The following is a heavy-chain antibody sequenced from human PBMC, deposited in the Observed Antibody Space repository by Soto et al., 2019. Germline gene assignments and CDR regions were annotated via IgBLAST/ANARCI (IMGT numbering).Heavy chain of an antibody. Sequence: ASVKVSCKASGYTFTSYAMHWVRQAPGQRLEWMGWVNAGNGNTKYSQKFQGRVTITRDTSASTAYMELSSLRSEDTAVYYCASSYYGSGNPKDYYYGMDVWGQGTTVTVSS. V-gene: IGHV1-3*01. D-gene: IGHD3-10*01. CDR2: VNAGNGNT. J-gene: IGHJ6*02. CDR1: GYTFTSYA. CDR3: ASSYYGSGNPKDYYYGMDV.